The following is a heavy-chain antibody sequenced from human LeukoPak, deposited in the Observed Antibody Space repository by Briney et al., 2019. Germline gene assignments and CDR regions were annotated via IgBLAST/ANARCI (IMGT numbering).Heavy chain of an antibody. CDR3: ARDDMAQEDIVVVPAAIIDY. D-gene: IGHD2-2*01. J-gene: IGHJ4*02. Sequence: GGSLRLSCAASGFTFSSYSMNWVRQAPGKGLEWVSYISSSSSTIYYADSVKGRFTISRDNAKNSLYLQMNSLRAEDTAVYYCARDDMAQEDIVVVPAAIIDYWGQGTLVTVSS. V-gene: IGHV3-48*01. CDR1: GFTFSSYS. CDR2: ISSSSSTI.